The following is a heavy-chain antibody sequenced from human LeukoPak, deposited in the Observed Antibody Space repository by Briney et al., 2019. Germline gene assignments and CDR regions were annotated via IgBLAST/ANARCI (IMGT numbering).Heavy chain of an antibody. CDR1: GFTFSSYE. D-gene: IGHD3-22*01. CDR3: AREGSNSGFFD. Sequence: GGSLRLSCAASGFTFSSYEMNWVRQAPGKGLEWVSYISSSGSNIDYADSAKGRFTISRDNAKNSLYLQMNSLRADDTAIYYCAREGSNSGFFDWGQGTLVTVSS. J-gene: IGHJ4*02. CDR2: ISSSGSNI. V-gene: IGHV3-48*03.